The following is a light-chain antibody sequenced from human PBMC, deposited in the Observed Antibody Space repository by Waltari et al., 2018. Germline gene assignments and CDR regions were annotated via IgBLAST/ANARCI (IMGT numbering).Light chain of an antibody. Sequence: QPVLTQPPSSSASPGESARLTCTLPSDINVGDFNIYWYQQKPGSPPRFLLYYKSDSEKAQGSGVPSRFSGSKDASANAGILLISGLQSEDEADYYCMFWPSNVWVFGRGTKLTIL. CDR2: YKSDSEK. CDR3: MFWPSNVWV. CDR1: SDINVGDFN. J-gene: IGLJ3*02. V-gene: IGLV5-37*01.